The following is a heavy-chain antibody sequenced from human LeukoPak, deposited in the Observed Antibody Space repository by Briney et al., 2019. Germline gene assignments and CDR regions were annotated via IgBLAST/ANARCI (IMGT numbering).Heavy chain of an antibody. Sequence: SVKVSCKASGGTFSSYAISWVRQAPGQGLEWMGGIIPIFGTANYAQKFQGRVTITADESTSTAYMELSSLRSEDTAVYYCASSVPAARYYFDYWGKGTLVTVSS. D-gene: IGHD2-2*01. CDR2: IIPIFGTA. J-gene: IGHJ4*02. CDR3: ASSVPAARYYFDY. V-gene: IGHV1-69*13. CDR1: GGTFSSYA.